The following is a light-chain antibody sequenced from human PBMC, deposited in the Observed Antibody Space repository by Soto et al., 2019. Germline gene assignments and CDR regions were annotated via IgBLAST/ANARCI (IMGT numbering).Light chain of an antibody. J-gene: IGLJ2*01. V-gene: IGLV3-25*03. CDR3: QSADSSGTYTV. CDR2: KDS. CDR1: ALPKQY. Sequence: SSELTQPPSVSVSPGQTARITCSGDALPKQYAYWYQQKPGQAPVLVIYKDSERPSGIPERFSGSSSGTTVTLTISGVQAEDEADYYCQSADSSGTYTVFGGGTKVTVL.